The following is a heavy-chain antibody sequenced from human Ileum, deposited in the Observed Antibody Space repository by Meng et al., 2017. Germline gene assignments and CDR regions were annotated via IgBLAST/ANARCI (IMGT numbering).Heavy chain of an antibody. CDR3: TKDLNWRTY. V-gene: IGHV3-7*01. CDR2: IHPDGSER. Sequence: GESLKISCAVSGFTFKSNWMTWVRQAPGKGPEWVSSIHPDGSERNYVDSVKGRFTISRDNPTSSLFLQMNSLRAEDTDVYYCTKDLNWRTYWGQGTLVTVSS. J-gene: IGHJ4*02. CDR1: GFTFKSNW. D-gene: IGHD1-20*01.